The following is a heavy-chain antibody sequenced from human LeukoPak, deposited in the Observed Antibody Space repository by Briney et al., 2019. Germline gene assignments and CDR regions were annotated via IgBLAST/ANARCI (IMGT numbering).Heavy chain of an antibody. CDR3: ARRWNYGRNYYIDV. J-gene: IGHJ6*03. D-gene: IGHD1-7*01. Sequence: SETLSLTCAVYGGSFSHYYWSWIRQSPQMGLEWIAEINDGGTINYNPSLMSRVTISLDKSKNQFSLKLSSATAADTAVYYCARRWNYGRNYYIDVWGKGATVSVSS. CDR2: INDGGTI. CDR1: GGSFSHYY. V-gene: IGHV4-34*01.